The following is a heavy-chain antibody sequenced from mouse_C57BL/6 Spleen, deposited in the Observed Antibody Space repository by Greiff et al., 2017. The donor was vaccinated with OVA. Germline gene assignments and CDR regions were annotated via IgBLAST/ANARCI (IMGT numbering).Heavy chain of an antibody. J-gene: IGHJ1*03. CDR2: IYPGDGDT. CDR3: ARGGTYWYFDV. CDR1: GYAFSSYW. V-gene: IGHV1-80*01. Sequence: VQLQQSGAELVKPGASVKISCKASGYAFSSYWMTWVKQRPGKGLEWIGQIYPGDGDTNYNGKFKGKATLTADKSASTAYMQLSSLTSEDSAVDFCARGGTYWYFDVWGTGTTVTVSS. D-gene: IGHD4-1*01.